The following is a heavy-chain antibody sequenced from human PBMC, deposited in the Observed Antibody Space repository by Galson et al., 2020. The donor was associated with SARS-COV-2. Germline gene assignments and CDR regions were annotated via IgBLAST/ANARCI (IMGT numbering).Heavy chain of an antibody. J-gene: IGHJ4*02. CDR1: GYTFTGYY. D-gene: IGHD5-12*01. CDR3: ATGSLNY. V-gene: IGHV1-2*02. CDR2: INPSSGDT. Sequence: ASVKVSCKASGYTFTGYYVHWVRQAPGQGLEWMGWINPSSGDTNFAQKFQARVTMTTDTSINTAYMDMSGLKSDDTAMFYWATGSLNYWGQGTLVTVSS.